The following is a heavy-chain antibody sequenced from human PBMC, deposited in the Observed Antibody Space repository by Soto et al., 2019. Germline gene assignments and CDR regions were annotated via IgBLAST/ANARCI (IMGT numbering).Heavy chain of an antibody. D-gene: IGHD6-19*01. CDR2: IYYSGST. CDR3: ARGGAVAGTRGVPDY. V-gene: IGHV4-59*01. CDR1: GGSISSYY. J-gene: IGHJ4*02. Sequence: QVQLQESGPGLVKPSETLSLTCTVSGGSISSYYWSWIRQPPGKGLEWIGYIYYSGSTNYNPSLQSRVTLXXDXSXXQFSLKLSSVTAADTAVYYCARGGAVAGTRGVPDYWGQGTLVTVSS.